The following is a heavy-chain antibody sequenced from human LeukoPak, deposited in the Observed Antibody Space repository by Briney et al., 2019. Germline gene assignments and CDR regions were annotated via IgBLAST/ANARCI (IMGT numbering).Heavy chain of an antibody. V-gene: IGHV3-7*05. D-gene: IGHD3-10*01. CDR3: ARDPTYYYGSGSPGHYYYYGMDV. Sequence: GGSLRLSCAASGFTFSSYWMSWVRQAPGKGLEWVANIKQDGSEKYYVDSVKGRFTISRDNAKNSLYLQMSSLRAEDTAVYYCARDPTYYYGSGSPGHYYYYGMDVWGQGTTVTVSS. J-gene: IGHJ6*02. CDR1: GFTFSSYW. CDR2: IKQDGSEK.